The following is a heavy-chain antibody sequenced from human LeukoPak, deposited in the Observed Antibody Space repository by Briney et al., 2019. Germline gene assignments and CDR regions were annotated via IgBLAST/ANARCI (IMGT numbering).Heavy chain of an antibody. V-gene: IGHV4-61*01. J-gene: IGHJ5*02. Sequence: PSETLSLTCTVSGGSVSSGSYYWSWLRQPPGKGLEWIGYIYYSGSTNYNPSLKSRVTISVDTSKNQFSLKLSSVTAADTAVYYCAREWAMVRGVIPPYNWFDPWGQGTLVTVSS. D-gene: IGHD3-10*01. CDR1: GGSVSSGSYY. CDR3: AREWAMVRGVIPPYNWFDP. CDR2: IYYSGST.